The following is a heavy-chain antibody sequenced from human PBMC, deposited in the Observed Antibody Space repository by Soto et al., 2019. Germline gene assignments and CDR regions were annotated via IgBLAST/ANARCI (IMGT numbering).Heavy chain of an antibody. CDR2: INHSGST. CDR1: GGSFSGYY. J-gene: IGHJ5*02. Sequence: SETLSLTCAVYGGSFSGYYWSWIRQPPGKGLEWIGEINHSGSTNYNPSLKSRVTISVDTSKNQFSLKLSSVTAADTAVYYCGRGLAAAGRGWFDPWGQGTLVTVSS. D-gene: IGHD6-13*01. CDR3: GRGLAAAGRGWFDP. V-gene: IGHV4-34*01.